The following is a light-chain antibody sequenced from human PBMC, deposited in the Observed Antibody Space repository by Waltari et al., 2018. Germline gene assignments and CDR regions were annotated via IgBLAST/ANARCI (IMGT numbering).Light chain of an antibody. V-gene: IGKV3-20*01. Sequence: DIVLTQSPGTLSLSPGDRATLSCRASQNVKSNELAWYQQKPGQAPRLLIYDTSSRATGVPDRFSGSGSGTDFILTISRLEAEDFVLYYCQQYGTPLTFGGGTKVEIK. CDR1: QNVKSNE. CDR2: DTS. J-gene: IGKJ4*01. CDR3: QQYGTPLT.